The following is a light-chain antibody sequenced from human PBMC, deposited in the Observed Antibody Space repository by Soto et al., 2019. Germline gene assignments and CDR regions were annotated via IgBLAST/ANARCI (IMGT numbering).Light chain of an antibody. J-gene: IGKJ2*01. V-gene: IGKV3-15*01. CDR1: QSVNSN. CDR2: GAS. CDR3: QQYNSWRT. Sequence: EIVMTQSPVTLSVSPGERATLSCRASQSVNSNLAWYQHKPGQAPRLLIYGASTRATGIPVRFSGSGSGTEFTLTINSLQSEDFAVYYCQQYNSWRTFGQGTKLEIK.